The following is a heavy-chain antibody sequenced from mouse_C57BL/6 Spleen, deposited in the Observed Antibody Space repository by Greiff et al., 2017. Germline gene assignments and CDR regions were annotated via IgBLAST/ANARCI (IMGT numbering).Heavy chain of an antibody. Sequence: QVQLQQPGAELVKPGASVKLSCKASGYTFTSYWMHWVKQRPGQGLEWIGMIHPNSGSTNYNEKFKSKATLTVDKSSSTAYMQLSSLTSEDSAVYYCAREELLREVYWYFDVWGTGTTVTVAS. J-gene: IGHJ1*03. D-gene: IGHD1-1*01. CDR2: IHPNSGST. V-gene: IGHV1-64*01. CDR3: AREELLREVYWYFDV. CDR1: GYTFTSYW.